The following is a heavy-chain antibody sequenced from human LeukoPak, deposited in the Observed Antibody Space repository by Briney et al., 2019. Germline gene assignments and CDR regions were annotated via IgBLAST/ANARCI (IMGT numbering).Heavy chain of an antibody. D-gene: IGHD3-22*01. V-gene: IGHV3-9*01. Sequence: PGGSLRLSCAASGFTFDGYAMHWVRQAPGKGLEWVSGISWNSGSIGYADSVKGRFTISRDNAKNSLYLQMNSLRAEDTALYYCAKGKEYYYDSSGYHYWGQGTLVTVSS. CDR2: ISWNSGSI. CDR3: AKGKEYYYDSSGYHY. J-gene: IGHJ4*02. CDR1: GFTFDGYA.